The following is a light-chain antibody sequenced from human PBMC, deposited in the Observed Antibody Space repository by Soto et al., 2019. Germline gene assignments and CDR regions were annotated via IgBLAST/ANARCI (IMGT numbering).Light chain of an antibody. CDR2: DLS. V-gene: IGKV3-20*01. Sequence: ETVLTQSPGTLSLSPGERATLSCRASQTVSNNYLAWYQHKPGQAPRLLIFDLSNRATGIPDRFSGSGSGTDFTLTISRLEPEDFALYYCQQYGNSPMTFGRGTRLEIK. CDR1: QTVSNNY. J-gene: IGKJ5*01. CDR3: QQYGNSPMT.